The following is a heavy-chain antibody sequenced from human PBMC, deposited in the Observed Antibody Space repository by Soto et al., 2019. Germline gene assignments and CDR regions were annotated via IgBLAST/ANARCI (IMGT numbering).Heavy chain of an antibody. D-gene: IGHD6-19*01. CDR3: ARDSLSRAWYGRLTAVDF. Sequence: GGSLRLSCAASGFTFSNYALTWVRQAPGKGLEWVSIISYSGSSTYYADSVKGRFTISRDNSRNTLYLQLNSLRVEDTAVYYCARDSLSRAWYGRLTAVDFWGQGTLVTVSS. CDR1: GFTFSNYA. V-gene: IGHV3-23*01. J-gene: IGHJ4*02. CDR2: ISYSGSST.